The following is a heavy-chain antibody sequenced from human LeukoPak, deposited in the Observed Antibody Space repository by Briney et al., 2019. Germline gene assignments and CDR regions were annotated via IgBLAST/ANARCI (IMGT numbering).Heavy chain of an antibody. CDR1: GFTFSSYS. CDR3: ARAKAYSGSYFDAFDI. D-gene: IGHD3-10*01. J-gene: IGHJ3*02. CDR2: ISSSSGHI. V-gene: IGHV3-21*01. Sequence: PGGSLRLSCAASGFTFSSYSMNWVRQAPGKGPEWVSSISSSSGHIYYADSVKGRFTISRDNAKNSLYLQMNNLTVEDTAVYYCARAKAYSGSYFDAFDIWGQGTMVTVSS.